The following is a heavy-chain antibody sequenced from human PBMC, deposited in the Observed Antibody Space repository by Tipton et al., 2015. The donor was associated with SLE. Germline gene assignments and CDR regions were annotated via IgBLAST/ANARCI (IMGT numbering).Heavy chain of an antibody. CDR3: ARDGHQAGYYFDY. Sequence: TLFLTCTVSGGSISSHYWSWIRQPPGKGLEWIGYIYYSGSTNYNPSLKSRVTISVDTSKNQFSLKLSSVTAADTAVYYCARDGHQAGYYFDYWGQGTLVTVSS. D-gene: IGHD6-13*01. CDR1: GGSISSHY. V-gene: IGHV4-59*11. CDR2: IYYSGST. J-gene: IGHJ4*02.